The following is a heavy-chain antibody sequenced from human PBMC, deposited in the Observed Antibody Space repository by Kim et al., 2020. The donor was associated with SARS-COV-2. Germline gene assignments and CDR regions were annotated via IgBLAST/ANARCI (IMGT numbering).Heavy chain of an antibody. J-gene: IGHJ6*02. Sequence: SETLSLTCTVSGGSISSYYWSWIRQPPGKGLEWIGYIYYSGCTNYNPSLKSRVTISVDTSKNQFSLKLSSVTAADTSVYYCASRGPWEGMDVWGQEATDTVSS. CDR1: GGSISSYY. D-gene: IGHD1-26*01. CDR2: IYYSGCT. CDR3: ASRGPWEGMDV. V-gene: IGHV4-59*01.